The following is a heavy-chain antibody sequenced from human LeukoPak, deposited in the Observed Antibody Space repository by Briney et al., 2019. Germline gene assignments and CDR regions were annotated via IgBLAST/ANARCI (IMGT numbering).Heavy chain of an antibody. D-gene: IGHD4-17*01. J-gene: IGHJ6*02. CDR1: GFTFSSYS. Sequence: GGSLRLSCAASGFTFSSYSMNWVRQAPGKGLEWVSYISSSSSTIYYADSVKGRFTISRDNAKNSLYLQMNSLRDEDTAVYYCARDLFKNDYSNTYHYYGMDVWGQGTTVTVSS. V-gene: IGHV3-48*02. CDR2: ISSSSSTI. CDR3: ARDLFKNDYSNTYHYYGMDV.